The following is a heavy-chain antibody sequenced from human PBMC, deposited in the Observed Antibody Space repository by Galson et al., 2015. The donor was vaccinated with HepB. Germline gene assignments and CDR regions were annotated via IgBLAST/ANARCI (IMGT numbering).Heavy chain of an antibody. CDR2: IDPTDSYT. CDR1: GYNFTNYW. CDR3: ARRPYYYDALTGYYRVTYYFDY. J-gene: IGHJ4*02. D-gene: IGHD3-9*01. Sequence: QSGAEVKKPGESLRISCKTSGYNFTNYWVSWVRQMPGKGPEWMGKIDPTDSYTNYSPSFQGHVTISTDKSVSTAYLQWNSLKASDTAIYYCARRPYYYDALTGYYRVTYYFDYGGPGALVTVSS. V-gene: IGHV5-10-1*01.